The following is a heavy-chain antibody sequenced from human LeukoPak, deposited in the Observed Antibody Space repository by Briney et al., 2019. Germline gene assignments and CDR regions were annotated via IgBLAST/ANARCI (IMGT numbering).Heavy chain of an antibody. D-gene: IGHD5-12*01. V-gene: IGHV3-7*03. Sequence: GGPLRLSCAASGFTFSRHWMTWVRQAPGKGLEWVANIQEDGSYIYYVDSVRGRFTISRDNTKNSLFLQMNSLRADDTAVYFCARDSTWQLDYWGQGTLVTVSS. J-gene: IGHJ4*02. CDR1: GFTFSRHW. CDR3: ARDSTWQLDY. CDR2: IQEDGSYI.